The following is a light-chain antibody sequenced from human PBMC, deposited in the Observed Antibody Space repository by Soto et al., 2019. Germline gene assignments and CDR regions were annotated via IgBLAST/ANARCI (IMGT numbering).Light chain of an antibody. CDR3: QQYNNWPWT. V-gene: IGKV3-15*01. J-gene: IGKJ1*01. CDR1: QSVSSN. CDR2: GAS. Sequence: EIVMTQSPATLSVSPGERATLSCRASQSVSSNLAWYQQKPGQAPRLLIYGASTRATGIPARFSGSGSGTEFTLTISSLQYEHFAVYYCQQYNNWPWTFGQGTKVDIK.